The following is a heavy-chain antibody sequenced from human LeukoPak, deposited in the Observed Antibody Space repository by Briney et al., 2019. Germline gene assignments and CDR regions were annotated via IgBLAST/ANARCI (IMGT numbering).Heavy chain of an antibody. J-gene: IGHJ4*02. CDR2: ISSSGSTM. CDR3: AKVVYHYFDY. V-gene: IGHV3-48*04. Sequence: PGGSLRLSCAASGFTFSSYSMNWVRQAPGKGLEWVSYISSSGSTMYYADSVKGRFTISRDNAKNSLYLQMNSLRAEDTAVYYCAKVVYHYFDYWGQGTLVTVSS. D-gene: IGHD1-14*01. CDR1: GFTFSSYS.